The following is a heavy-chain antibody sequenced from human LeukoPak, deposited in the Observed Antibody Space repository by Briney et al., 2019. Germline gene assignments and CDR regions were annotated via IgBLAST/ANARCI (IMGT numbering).Heavy chain of an antibody. CDR2: IKEDGTEE. CDR1: GFTFSSSW. J-gene: IGHJ4*02. Sequence: GGSLRLSCAASGFTFSSSWMTWVRQAPGKGLEWVAHIKEDGTEEYYVDSVKGRFTISRDNAKNSLYLQMDSLRAEDTAVYYCAGWNDGREFDYWGQGTLVSVSS. CDR3: AGWNDGREFDY. D-gene: IGHD1-1*01. V-gene: IGHV3-7*05.